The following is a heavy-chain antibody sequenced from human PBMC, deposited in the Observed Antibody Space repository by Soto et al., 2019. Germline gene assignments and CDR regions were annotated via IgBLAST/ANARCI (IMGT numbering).Heavy chain of an antibody. CDR3: TNPQVYYGMDV. CDR2: IRSKANNYAT. V-gene: IGHV3-73*02. Sequence: EVQLVESGGGLVQPGGSLKLSCAASGFTFSGSAVHWVRQASGKGLEWVGRIRSKANNYATAYAASVQGRFTIFRDDLTNTADLQMNSLKAEDTAVYYCTNPQVYYGMDVWGQGTTVTVSS. CDR1: GFTFSGSA. J-gene: IGHJ6*02.